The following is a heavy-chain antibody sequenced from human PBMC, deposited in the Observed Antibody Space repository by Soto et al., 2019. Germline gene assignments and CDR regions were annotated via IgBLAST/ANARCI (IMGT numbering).Heavy chain of an antibody. V-gene: IGHV2-70*12. J-gene: IGHJ5*02. Sequence: GSGPTLVNPTQTLTLTCTFSGFSLSTPGMCVTWFRQPPGKALEWLALIDWVDDKYYSTSLKTRLSISKDTSNNQVVLTMANIDPVDTATYFCAQSNLHGRLSGRWFDPWGPGTPVTVSS. CDR2: IDWVDDK. CDR1: GFSLSTPGMC. CDR3: AQSNLHGRLSGRWFDP.